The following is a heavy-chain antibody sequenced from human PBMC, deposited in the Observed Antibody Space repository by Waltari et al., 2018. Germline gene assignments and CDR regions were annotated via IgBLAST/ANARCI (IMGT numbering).Heavy chain of an antibody. V-gene: IGHV4-34*01. J-gene: IGHJ5*02. Sequence: QVQLQQWGAGLLKPSETLSLTCAVYGGSFSGYYWSWIRQPPGKGLEWIGEINHSGSTKHNPSLKSRVTIAVDTSKNQFSLKLSCVTAADTAVYYCARGEYSSSSWGRNWFDPWGQGTLVTVSS. D-gene: IGHD6-6*01. CDR2: INHSGST. CDR1: GGSFSGYY. CDR3: ARGEYSSSSWGRNWFDP.